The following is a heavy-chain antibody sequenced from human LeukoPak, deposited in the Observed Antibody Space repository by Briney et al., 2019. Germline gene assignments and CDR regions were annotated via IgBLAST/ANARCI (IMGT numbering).Heavy chain of an antibody. V-gene: IGHV1-18*04. CDR2: ISAYNGNT. CDR1: GYTFTDYY. CDR3: ARDQGIYNYRIIDS. D-gene: IGHD1-20*01. Sequence: ASVKVSCKASGYTFTDYYIHWVRQAPGQGLEWMGWISAYNGNTNFAQKFQGRVTMTTDTSTSTAYMELRSLRSDDTAVYYCARDQGIYNYRIIDSWGQGILVTVSS. J-gene: IGHJ4*02.